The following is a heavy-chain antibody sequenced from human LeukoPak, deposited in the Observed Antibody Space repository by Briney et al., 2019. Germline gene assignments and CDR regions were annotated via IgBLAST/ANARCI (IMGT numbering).Heavy chain of an antibody. CDR2: IYYSGSA. V-gene: IGHV4-39*01. CDR3: ARHSRGPAAGPAFDY. Sequence: SETLSLTCTVSGGSISSSTYYWGCIRQPPGKGLEWIGSIYYSGSAYYNPSLKSRVTISVDTSKNQFSLSSVTAADTAVYYCARHSRGPAAGPAFDYWGQGTLVTVSS. D-gene: IGHD6-13*01. CDR1: GGSISSSTYY. J-gene: IGHJ4*02.